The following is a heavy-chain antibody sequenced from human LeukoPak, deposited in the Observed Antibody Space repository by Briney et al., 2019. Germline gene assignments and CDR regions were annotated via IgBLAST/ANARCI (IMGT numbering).Heavy chain of an antibody. CDR1: GYTFTGYY. Sequence: ASVKVSCKASGYTFTGYYMHWVRQAPGQGLEWMGWISPNSGGTNYAKKVQGRVTMTRDTSISTAYMELSRLRSDDTAVYYCAREEGDYVDWFDPWGQGTLVTVSS. D-gene: IGHD4-17*01. CDR2: ISPNSGGT. CDR3: AREEGDYVDWFDP. J-gene: IGHJ5*02. V-gene: IGHV1-2*02.